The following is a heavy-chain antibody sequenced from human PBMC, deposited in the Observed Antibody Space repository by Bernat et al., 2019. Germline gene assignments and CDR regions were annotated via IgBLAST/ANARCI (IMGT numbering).Heavy chain of an antibody. CDR2: ISYDGSNK. CDR3: ARDWGQDIVVVVATGGFDY. Sequence: QVQLVESGGGVVQPGRSLRLSCAASGFTFSSYAMHWVRQAPGKGLEWVAVISYDGSNKYYADSVKGRFTISRDNSENTLYLQMNSLRAEDTAVYYCARDWGQDIVVVVATGGFDYWGQGTLVTVSS. CDR1: GFTFSSYA. V-gene: IGHV3-30*01. D-gene: IGHD2-15*01. J-gene: IGHJ4*02.